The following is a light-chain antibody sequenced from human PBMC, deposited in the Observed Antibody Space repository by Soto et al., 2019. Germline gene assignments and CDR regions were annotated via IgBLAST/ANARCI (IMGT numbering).Light chain of an antibody. Sequence: QSVLTQPASVSGSPGQSITISGTGTSSDIGGYKFVSWYQQHPGKAPKLMIYGVSNRPSGVSNRLSGSKSGNAASLTISGLQADDEADYYCSSYTSSRTLVFGGGTKVTVL. CDR2: GVS. V-gene: IGLV2-14*01. CDR1: SSDIGGYKF. J-gene: IGLJ2*01. CDR3: SSYTSSRTLV.